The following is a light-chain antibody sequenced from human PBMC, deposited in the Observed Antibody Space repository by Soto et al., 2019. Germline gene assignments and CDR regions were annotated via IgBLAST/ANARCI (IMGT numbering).Light chain of an antibody. Sequence: QAVVTQEPSLTVSPGGTVTLTCASSTGPVTSDYYPNWFQQKPGQAPRALIYGTSNRHSWTPARFSGSLLGGKAALTLSGVQSEDEAEYYCLLFYGGAHRVFGGGTKLPS. V-gene: IGLV7-43*01. J-gene: IGLJ3*02. CDR2: GTS. CDR1: TGPVTSDYY. CDR3: LLFYGGAHRV.